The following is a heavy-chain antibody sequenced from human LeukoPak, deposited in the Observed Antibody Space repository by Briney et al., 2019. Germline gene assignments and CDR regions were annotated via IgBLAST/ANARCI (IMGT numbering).Heavy chain of an antibody. CDR1: GYTFTSYG. Sequence: ASVKVSCKASGYTFTSYGISWVRQAPGQGLEWMGWISAYNGNTNYAQKLQGRVTMTTDTSTSTAHMELRSLRSDDTAVYYCARDSSGWYGDAFDIWGQGTMVTVSS. CDR3: ARDSSGWYGDAFDI. J-gene: IGHJ3*02. CDR2: ISAYNGNT. D-gene: IGHD6-19*01. V-gene: IGHV1-18*01.